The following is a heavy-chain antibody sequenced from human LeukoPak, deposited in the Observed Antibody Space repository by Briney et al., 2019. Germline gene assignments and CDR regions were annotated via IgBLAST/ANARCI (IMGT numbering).Heavy chain of an antibody. Sequence: SETLSLTCTVSGGSFTSRSFYWSWIRQPPGKGLDWIGNFDSSGSTYYNPSLKSRVTISVDTSKDQFSLNMNSVTAADTAVYCARLWDCGGLNFYYYMDVWGLGTAVTVSS. V-gene: IGHV4-39*01. CDR1: GGSFTSRSFY. CDR3: ARLWDCGGLNFYYYMDV. CDR2: FDSSGST. D-gene: IGHD4-23*01. J-gene: IGHJ6*03.